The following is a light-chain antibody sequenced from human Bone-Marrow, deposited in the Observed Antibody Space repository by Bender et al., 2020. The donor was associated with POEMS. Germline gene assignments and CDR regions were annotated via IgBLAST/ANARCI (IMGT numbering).Light chain of an antibody. CDR2: DVS. Sequence: QSALTQPASVSGSPGQSITISCTGTSSDVGRYKYVSWYQQHPGKAPKLMIYDVSNRPSGVSNRFSGSKSGNTASLTISGLQAEDEADYYCSSYTSSNTRGFGGGTKLTVL. CDR3: SSYTSSNTRG. J-gene: IGLJ2*01. CDR1: SSDVGRYKY. V-gene: IGLV2-14*01.